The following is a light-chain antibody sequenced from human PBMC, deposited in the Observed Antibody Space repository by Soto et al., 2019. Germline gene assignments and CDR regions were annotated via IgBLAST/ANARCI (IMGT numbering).Light chain of an antibody. V-gene: IGKV3-20*01. CDR2: GAS. CDR3: QQYGSSRT. J-gene: IGKJ1*01. Sequence: IVLTQSPGTLPLSPGERATLSCRSSQSVSSSYLAWYQQKPGQAPRLLIYGASSRATGIPDRFSGRGSGTDFTLTISRLEPEDFAVYYCQQYGSSRTFGQGTKVEIK. CDR1: QSVSSSY.